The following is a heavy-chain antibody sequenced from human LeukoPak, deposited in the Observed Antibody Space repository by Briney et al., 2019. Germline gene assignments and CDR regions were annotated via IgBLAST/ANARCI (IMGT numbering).Heavy chain of an antibody. Sequence: SETLSLTCTVSGGSISSYYWSWIRQPPGKGLEWIGYIYTSGSTNYNPSLESRVTISVDTSKNQFSLKLSSVTAADTAVYYCARLTWELLFDYWGQGTLVTVSS. CDR3: ARLTWELLFDY. V-gene: IGHV4-4*09. CDR2: IYTSGST. D-gene: IGHD1-26*01. J-gene: IGHJ4*02. CDR1: GGSISSYY.